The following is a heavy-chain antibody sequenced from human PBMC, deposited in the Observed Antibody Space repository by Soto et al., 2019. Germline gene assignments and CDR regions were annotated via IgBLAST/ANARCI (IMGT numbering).Heavy chain of an antibody. J-gene: IGHJ4*02. CDR1: GFTSSSYG. Sequence: QVQLVESGGGVVQPGRSLRLSCAASGFTSSSYGMHWVRQAPGKGLEWVAVIWYDGSNKYYADSVKGRFTISRDNSKNTLYLQMNSLRAEDTAVYYCAREDYYYDSSGYSYYFDYWGQGTLVTVSS. V-gene: IGHV3-33*01. D-gene: IGHD3-22*01. CDR3: AREDYYYDSSGYSYYFDY. CDR2: IWYDGSNK.